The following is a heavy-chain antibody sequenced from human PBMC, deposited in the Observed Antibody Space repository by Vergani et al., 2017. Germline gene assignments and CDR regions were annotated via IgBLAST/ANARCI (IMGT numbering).Heavy chain of an antibody. Sequence: EVQLLESGGSLKQPGGSVRLSCAASGFTFSTYAMHWVRQAPGKGLEWVLALTGGGGSTYYADSFKGRFIISRDNSRDTLYLQMNRLRREDTATYYCVKDAGSYKNFFDSWGQGTLVTVSS. D-gene: IGHD1-26*01. CDR1: GFTFSTYA. J-gene: IGHJ4*02. V-gene: IGHV3-23*01. CDR2: LTGGGGST. CDR3: VKDAGSYKNFFDS.